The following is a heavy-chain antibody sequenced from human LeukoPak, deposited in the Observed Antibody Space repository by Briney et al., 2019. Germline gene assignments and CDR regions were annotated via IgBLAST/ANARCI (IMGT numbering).Heavy chain of an antibody. CDR2: INPNSGGT. J-gene: IGHJ6*02. CDR3: AREQPADNYCGMDV. V-gene: IGHV1-2*06. Sequence: GASVKVSCKASGYTFTGYYMHWVRQAPGQGLEWMGRINPNSGGTNYARKFQGRVTMTRDTSISTAYMELSSLRSDDTAVYYCAREQPADNYCGMDVWGQGTTVTVSS. D-gene: IGHD2-2*01. CDR1: GYTFTGYY.